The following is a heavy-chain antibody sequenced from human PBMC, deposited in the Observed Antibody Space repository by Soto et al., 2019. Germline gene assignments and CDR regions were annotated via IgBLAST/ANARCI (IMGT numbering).Heavy chain of an antibody. V-gene: IGHV3-74*01. J-gene: IGHJ1*01. D-gene: IGHD4-17*01. CDR1: GFTFSSYW. CDR2: ISSDGSST. Sequence: GGSLRLSCAASGFTFSSYWMHWVRQAPGKGLVWVSRISSDGSSTSYADSVKGRFTISRDNAKNTLYLHMSSLRAEDTAVYYCARPMTTVTHDFQHWGQGTLVTVS. CDR3: ARPMTTVTHDFQH.